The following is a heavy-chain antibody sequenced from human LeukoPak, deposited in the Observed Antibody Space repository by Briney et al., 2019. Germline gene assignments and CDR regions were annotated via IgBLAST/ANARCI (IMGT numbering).Heavy chain of an antibody. V-gene: IGHV3-30-3*01. CDR1: GFTFSSYA. D-gene: IGHD1-1*01. Sequence: PGGSLRLSCAASGFTFSSYAMHWVRQAPGKGLEWVAVISYDGSNKYYADSVKGRFTISRDNSKNTLYLQMNSLRAEDTAVYYCARDPAGERYFDYWGQGTLVTVSS. CDR2: ISYDGSNK. J-gene: IGHJ4*02. CDR3: ARDPAGERYFDY.